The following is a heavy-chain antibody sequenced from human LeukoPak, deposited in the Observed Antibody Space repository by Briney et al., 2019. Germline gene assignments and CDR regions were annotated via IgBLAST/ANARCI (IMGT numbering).Heavy chain of an antibody. J-gene: IGHJ4*02. CDR2: MNPNSGNT. D-gene: IGHD2-15*01. V-gene: IGHV1-8*01. CDR3: ARALWGYCSGGSCYSYPSY. Sequence: ASVKVSCKASGYTFTGYDINWVRQATGQGLEWMGWMNPNSGNTGYAQKFQGRVTMTRNTSISTAYMELSSLRSEDTAVYYCARALWGYCSGGSCYSYPSYWGQGTLVTVSS. CDR1: GYTFTGYD.